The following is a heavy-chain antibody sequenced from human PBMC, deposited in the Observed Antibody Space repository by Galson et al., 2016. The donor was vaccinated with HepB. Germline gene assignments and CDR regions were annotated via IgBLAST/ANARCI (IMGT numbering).Heavy chain of an antibody. V-gene: IGHV6-1*01. CDR1: WDSVSSNSAT. D-gene: IGHD5-24*01. CDR2: TYYRTKWYD. CDR3: ARGGRGYSALLFDY. Sequence: CAISWDSVSSNSATWNWIRQSPSRGLEYLGRTYYRTKWYDDYGVSVKSRININPDTSKNQFSLQLNSVTPEDTAVYYCARGGRGYSALLFDYWGQGTLVTVSS. J-gene: IGHJ4*02.